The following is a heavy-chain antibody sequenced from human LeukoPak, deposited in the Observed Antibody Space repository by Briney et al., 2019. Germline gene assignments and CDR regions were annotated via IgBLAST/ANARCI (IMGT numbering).Heavy chain of an antibody. CDR2: ISGSGGST. CDR3: AKDLLVDTAPDDY. CDR1: GFTFSSYA. J-gene: IGHJ4*02. D-gene: IGHD5-18*01. Sequence: PGGSLRLSCAASGFTFSSYAMSWVRQTPGKGLEWVSAISGSGGSTYYADSVKGRFTISRDNSKNTLYLQMNSLRAEDTAVYYCAKDLLVDTAPDDYWAREPWSPSPQ. V-gene: IGHV3-23*01.